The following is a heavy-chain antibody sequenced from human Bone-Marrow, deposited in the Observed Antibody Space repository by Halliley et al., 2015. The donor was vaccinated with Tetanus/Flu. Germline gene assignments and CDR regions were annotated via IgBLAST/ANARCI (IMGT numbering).Heavy chain of an antibody. D-gene: IGHD4-17*01. CDR2: ISVNNGRT. CDR3: ARDFSAVTLPDY. Sequence: LGWMGWISVNNGRTNYAQNFQGRVTMTTDTSTSTAYMELRSLRSDDTAVYYCARDFSAVTLPDYWGQGTLVTVSS. V-gene: IGHV1-18*01. J-gene: IGHJ4*02.